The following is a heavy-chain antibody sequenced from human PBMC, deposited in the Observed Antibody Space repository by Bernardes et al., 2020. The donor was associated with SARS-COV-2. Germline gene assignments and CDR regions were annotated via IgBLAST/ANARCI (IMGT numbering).Heavy chain of an antibody. CDR2: FSGDGRTI. Sequence: GGSLRLSCTASGFTFSDYYMSWVRQAPGQGLEWVSYFSGDGRTIDYADSVMGRFTISRDNAKNSLYLQMNTLRAEDTALYYCATIGGLASAGTSYFDSWGQGTLVTVSS. CDR1: GFTFSDYY. D-gene: IGHD6-13*01. J-gene: IGHJ4*02. V-gene: IGHV3-11*01. CDR3: ATIGGLASAGTSYFDS.